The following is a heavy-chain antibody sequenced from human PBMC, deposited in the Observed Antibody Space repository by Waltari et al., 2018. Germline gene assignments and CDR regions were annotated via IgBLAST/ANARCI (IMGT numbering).Heavy chain of an antibody. CDR2: SYPCDADI. CDR1: GYSFTNYW. CDR3: AKLNDSNAYYRGFDY. V-gene: IGHV5-51*03. Sequence: EVQLVQSGAEVKKPGESLKISCKGSGYSFTNYWIGWVRQMSGKGLEWMGISYPCDADITSSPSFQGQVTISADKSISTAYLQWSSLKASDTAIYYCAKLNDSNAYYRGFDYWGQGTLVTVSS. J-gene: IGHJ4*02. D-gene: IGHD3-22*01.